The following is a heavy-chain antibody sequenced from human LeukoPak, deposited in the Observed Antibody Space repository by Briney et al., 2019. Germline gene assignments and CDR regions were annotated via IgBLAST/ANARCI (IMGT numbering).Heavy chain of an antibody. CDR3: AKDWVYYGSGSYYNEVYFDY. J-gene: IGHJ4*02. Sequence: GGSLRLSCAASGFTFSSYAMSWVRQAPGKGLEWVSAISGSGGSSGSTYYADSVKGRFTISRDNSKNTLYLQMNSLRAEDTAVYYCAKDWVYYGSGSYYNEVYFDYWGQGTLVTVSS. CDR1: GFTFSSYA. V-gene: IGHV3-23*01. D-gene: IGHD3-10*01. CDR2: ISGSGGSSGST.